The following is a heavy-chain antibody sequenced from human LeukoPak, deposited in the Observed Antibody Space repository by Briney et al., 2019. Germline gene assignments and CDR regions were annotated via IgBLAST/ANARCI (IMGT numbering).Heavy chain of an antibody. Sequence: PSETLSLTCTVSGGSISSYYWSWIRQPPGKGLEWIGYIYYSGSTNYNPSLKSRVTISVDTSKNQFSLKLSFVTAADTAVYYCAEHSSSWANWFDPWGQGTLVTVSS. D-gene: IGHD6-13*01. CDR2: IYYSGST. V-gene: IGHV4-59*01. CDR1: GGSISSYY. J-gene: IGHJ5*02. CDR3: AEHSSSWANWFDP.